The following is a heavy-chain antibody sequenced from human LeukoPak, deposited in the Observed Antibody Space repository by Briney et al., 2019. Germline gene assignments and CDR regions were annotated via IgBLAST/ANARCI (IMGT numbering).Heavy chain of an antibody. D-gene: IGHD5-12*01. CDR1: GYTFTSDD. CDR2: MNPNSGNT. Sequence: ASVKVSCKASGYTFTSDDINWVRQATGQGLEWMGWMNPNSGNTGYAQKLQGRVTMTRNTSISTAYMELSSLRSEDTAVYYCARGGGYSGYDSLTTGYYFDYWSQGTLVTVSS. V-gene: IGHV1-8*01. J-gene: IGHJ4*02. CDR3: ARGGGYSGYDSLTTGYYFDY.